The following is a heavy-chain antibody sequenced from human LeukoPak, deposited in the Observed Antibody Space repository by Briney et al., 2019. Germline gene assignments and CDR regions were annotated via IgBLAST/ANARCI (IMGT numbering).Heavy chain of an antibody. CDR2: IYYSGST. V-gene: IGHV4-61*08. J-gene: IGHJ1*01. CDR3: ARVLAGAAAAEH. D-gene: IGHD6-13*01. CDR1: GFSFDDYA. Sequence: PGGSLRLSCAASGFSFDDYAMHWVRQPPGKGLEWIGYIYYSGSTNYNPSLKSRVTISVDTSKNQFSLKLSSVTAADTAVYYCARVLAGAAAAEHWGQGTLVTVSS.